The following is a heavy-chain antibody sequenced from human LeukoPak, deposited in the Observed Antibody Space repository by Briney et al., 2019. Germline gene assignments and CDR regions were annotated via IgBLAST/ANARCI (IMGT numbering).Heavy chain of an antibody. D-gene: IGHD6-6*01. J-gene: IGHJ4*02. V-gene: IGHV1-69*06. CDR1: GGTFSSYA. CDR3: AIPGSSPSFDY. Sequence: ASVKVSCKASGGTFSSYAISWVRQAPGQGLDWMGGIIPIFGTANYAQKFQGRVTITADKSTSTAYMELSSLRSEDTAVYYCAIPGSSPSFDYWGQGTLVTVSS. CDR2: IIPIFGTA.